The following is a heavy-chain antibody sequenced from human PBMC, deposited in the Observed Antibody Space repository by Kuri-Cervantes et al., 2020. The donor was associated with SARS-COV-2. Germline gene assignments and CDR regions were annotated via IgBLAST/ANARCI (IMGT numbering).Heavy chain of an antibody. D-gene: IGHD2-2*01. CDR1: GFTFSSYA. Sequence: GGSLRLSCAASGFTFSSYAMHWVRQAPGKGLEWVAVISYDGSNKYYADSVKGRFTISRGNSKNTLYLQMISLRAEDTAVYYCIVVVPAAFDYWGQGTLVTVSS. V-gene: IGHV3-30-3*01. J-gene: IGHJ4*02. CDR2: ISYDGSNK. CDR3: IVVVPAAFDY.